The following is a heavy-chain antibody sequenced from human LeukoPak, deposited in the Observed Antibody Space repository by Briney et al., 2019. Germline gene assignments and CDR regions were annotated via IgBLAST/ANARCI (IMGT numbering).Heavy chain of an antibody. V-gene: IGHV4-59*01. CDR2: IYYSGST. Sequence: SSETLSLTCTVSGGTISSYYWSWIRQPPGKGLEWIGYIYYSGSTNYNPSLKSRVTIPVDTSKNQFSLKLSSVTAADTAVYYCARGGVRRYSGYDWEPMDYWGQGTLVTVSS. CDR3: ARGGVRRYSGYDWEPMDY. D-gene: IGHD5-12*01. CDR1: GGTISSYY. J-gene: IGHJ4*02.